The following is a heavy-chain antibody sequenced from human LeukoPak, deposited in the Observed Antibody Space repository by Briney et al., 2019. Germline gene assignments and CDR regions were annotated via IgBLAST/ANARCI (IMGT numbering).Heavy chain of an antibody. CDR1: AFTFSSYA. CDR3: ARDRGGRTGLDD. Sequence: GGSLRLSCAASAFTFSSYAMHWVRQAPGKGLEWVAFIKEDGSEKYYVDSVKGRFTISRDNAENSLYLQMNSLRAEDTAVYYCARDRGGRTGLDDWGQGTLVTVSS. CDR2: IKEDGSEK. D-gene: IGHD2-15*01. J-gene: IGHJ4*02. V-gene: IGHV3-7*04.